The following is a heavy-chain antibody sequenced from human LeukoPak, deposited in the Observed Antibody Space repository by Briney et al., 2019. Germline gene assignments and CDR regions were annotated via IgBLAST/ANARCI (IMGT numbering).Heavy chain of an antibody. J-gene: IGHJ4*02. CDR3: ARGYYYDSSGYPFDY. Sequence: ASVKVSCKASGYTFTDYYMHWVRQAPGQGLEWMGWINPNSGGTNYAQKFQGRVTMTRDTSISTAYMELSRLRSDDTAVYYCARGYYYDSSGYPFDYWGQGTLVTVSS. V-gene: IGHV1-2*02. D-gene: IGHD3-22*01. CDR1: GYTFTDYY. CDR2: INPNSGGT.